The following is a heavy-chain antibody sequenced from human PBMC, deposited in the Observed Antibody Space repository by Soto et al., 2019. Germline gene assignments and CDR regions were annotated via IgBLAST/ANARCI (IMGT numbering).Heavy chain of an antibody. CDR1: GGSFSGYY. V-gene: IGHV4-34*01. D-gene: IGHD2-2*01. J-gene: IGHJ6*04. CDR2: INHSGST. CDR3: ARIFRSFVVVPPAMSRAVLDV. Sequence: PSETLSLTCAVYGGSFSGYYWSWIRQPPGKGLEWIGEINHSGSTNYNPSLKSRVTISVDTSKNQFSLKLSSVTAADTAVYYCARIFRSFVVVPPAMSRAVLDVWGKGTTVTVSS.